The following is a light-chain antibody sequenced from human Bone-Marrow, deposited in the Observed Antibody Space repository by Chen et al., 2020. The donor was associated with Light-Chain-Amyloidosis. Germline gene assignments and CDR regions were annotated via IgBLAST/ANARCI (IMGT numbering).Light chain of an antibody. Sequence: EIVLTQSPGTLSLSPGERATLSCRASQSISSSHLSWYQQKPGQAPRLVIYGASTWATGTPDRFSGSGSGTDVTLTISRLEPEDSAGYFCLEYGTSPPRTFGQGTTVEIK. CDR1: QSISSSH. CDR3: LEYGTSPPRT. CDR2: GAS. J-gene: IGKJ1*01. V-gene: IGKV3-20*01.